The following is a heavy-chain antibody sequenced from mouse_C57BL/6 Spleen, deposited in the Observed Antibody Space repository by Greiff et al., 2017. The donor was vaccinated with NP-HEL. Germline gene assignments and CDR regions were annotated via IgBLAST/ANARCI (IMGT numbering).Heavy chain of an antibody. CDR2: ISSGSSTI. Sequence: EVQVVESGGGLVKPGGSLKLSCAASGFTFSDYGMHWVRQAPEKGLEWVAYISSGSSTIYYADTVTGRFTISRDNAKNTLFLQMTSLRSEDTAMYYCASGYYGSSGAYWGQGTLVTVSA. CDR3: ASGYYGSSGAY. V-gene: IGHV5-17*01. J-gene: IGHJ3*01. CDR1: GFTFSDYG. D-gene: IGHD1-1*01.